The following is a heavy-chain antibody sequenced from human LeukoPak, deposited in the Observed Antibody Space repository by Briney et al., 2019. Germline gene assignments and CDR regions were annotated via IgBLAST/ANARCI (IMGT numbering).Heavy chain of an antibody. CDR2: IHPNSGGT. Sequence: GASVKVSCKASGYTFTGYYMHWVRQAPGQGLEWMGWIHPNSGGTNYAQKFQGRVTMTRDTSISTAYMELSRRRSDDTAVYYCARTGGYSSGWYYFDYWGQGTLVTVSS. CDR1: GYTFTGYY. V-gene: IGHV1-2*02. CDR3: ARTGGYSSGWYYFDY. J-gene: IGHJ4*02. D-gene: IGHD6-19*01.